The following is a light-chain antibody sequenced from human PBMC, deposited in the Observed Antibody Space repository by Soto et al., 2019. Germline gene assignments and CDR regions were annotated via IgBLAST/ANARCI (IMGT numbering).Light chain of an antibody. CDR1: QSISNF. CDR3: QQSYTTPLT. CDR2: AAS. V-gene: IGKV1-39*01. J-gene: IGKJ4*01. Sequence: DILMTQSPSSLSASVGYRVNITCPASQSISNFLNWYQQKPGKAPSLLIYAASSLQSGIPSRFSGSESGTDFILSITTLQPEDFATYFCQQSYTTPLTLGGGTKVDIK.